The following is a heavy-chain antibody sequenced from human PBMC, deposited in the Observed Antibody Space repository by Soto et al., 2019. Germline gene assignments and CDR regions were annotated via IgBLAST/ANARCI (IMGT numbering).Heavy chain of an antibody. CDR2: INAGNGNT. Sequence: ASVKVSCKASGYTFTSYAMHWVRQAPGQRLEWMGWINAGNGNTKYSQKLQGRVTITRDTSASTAYMELSSLRSEDTAVYYCARALNYDSSGYYYVPLYYFDYWGQGTLVTVSS. CDR3: ARALNYDSSGYYYVPLYYFDY. V-gene: IGHV1-3*01. J-gene: IGHJ4*02. CDR1: GYTFTSYA. D-gene: IGHD3-22*01.